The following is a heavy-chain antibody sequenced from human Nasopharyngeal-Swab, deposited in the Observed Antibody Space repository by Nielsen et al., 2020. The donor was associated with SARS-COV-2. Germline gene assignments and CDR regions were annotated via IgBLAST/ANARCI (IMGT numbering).Heavy chain of an antibody. CDR3: AREGYTSGYYDY. D-gene: IGHD6-19*01. V-gene: IGHV5-51*01. CDR2: IYPGDSDT. Sequence: GESLKISCQGSGYSFTSYWIGWVRQMPGKGLEWTAIIYPGDSDTRYNLSFQGQVTISVDKSISTAYLHWSSLRAPDTAMYYCAREGYTSGYYDYWGRGTLVTVSS. J-gene: IGHJ4*02. CDR1: GYSFTSYW.